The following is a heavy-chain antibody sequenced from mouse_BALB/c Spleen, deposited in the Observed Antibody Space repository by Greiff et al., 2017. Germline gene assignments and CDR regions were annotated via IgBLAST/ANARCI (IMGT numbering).Heavy chain of an antibody. V-gene: IGHV3-2*02. J-gene: IGHJ3*01. CDR1: GYSITSDYA. Sequence: VQLKESGPGLVKPSQSLSLTCTVTGYSITSDYAWNWIRQFPGNQLEWMGYISYSGSTSYNPSLKSRISITRDTSKNQFFLQLNSVTTEDTATYYCARYDYDAWFAYWGQGTLVTVSA. CDR3: ARYDYDAWFAY. D-gene: IGHD2-4*01. CDR2: ISYSGST.